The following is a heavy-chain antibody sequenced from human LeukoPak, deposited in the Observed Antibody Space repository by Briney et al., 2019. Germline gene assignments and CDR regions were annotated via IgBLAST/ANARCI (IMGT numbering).Heavy chain of an antibody. CDR3: AREGSSSSGWLDV. Sequence: SETLSLTCTVSGGSISSSSYYWSWIRQPPGKGLEWIGYIYYSGSTNYNPSLKSRVTISVDTSKNQFSLKLSSVTAADTAVYYCAREGSSSSGWLDVWGKGTTVTVSS. CDR1: GGSISSSSYY. CDR2: IYYSGST. D-gene: IGHD6-6*01. J-gene: IGHJ6*04. V-gene: IGHV4-61*01.